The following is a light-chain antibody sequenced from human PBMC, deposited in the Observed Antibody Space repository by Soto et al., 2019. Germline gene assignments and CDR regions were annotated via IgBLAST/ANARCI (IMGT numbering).Light chain of an antibody. V-gene: IGLV1-44*01. CDR3: AAWDDSLNGYV. J-gene: IGLJ1*01. Sequence: QSVLTQPPPASGTPGQRVTISCSGSSSNIGSNTVNWYQQLPGTAPKLLIYSNNQRPLGVPDRFSGSKSGTSASLAISGLQSEDEADYYCAAWDDSLNGYVFGTGTKVTV. CDR1: SSNIGSNT. CDR2: SNN.